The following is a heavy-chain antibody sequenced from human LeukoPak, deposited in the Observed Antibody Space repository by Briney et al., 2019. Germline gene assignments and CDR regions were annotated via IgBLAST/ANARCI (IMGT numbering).Heavy chain of an antibody. CDR1: GFTFSSYS. V-gene: IGHV3-21*01. CDR2: ISSSSSYI. CDR3: AREPGIAAA. Sequence: GGSLRPSCAASGFTFSSYSMNWVRQAPGKELEWVSSISSSSSYIYYADSVKGRFTISRDNAKNSLYLQMNSLRAEDTAVYYCAREPGIAAAWGQGTLVTVSS. D-gene: IGHD6-13*01. J-gene: IGHJ5*02.